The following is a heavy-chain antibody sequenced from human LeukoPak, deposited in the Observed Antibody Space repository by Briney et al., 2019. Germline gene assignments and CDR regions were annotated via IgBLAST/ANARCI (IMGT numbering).Heavy chain of an antibody. CDR2: IYTSGST. J-gene: IGHJ6*03. CDR1: GGSISSYY. D-gene: IGHD4-23*01. Sequence: SETLSLTCTVSGGSISSYYWSWIRQPAGKGLEWIGRIYTSGSTNYNPSLKSRVAMSVDTSKNQFPLKLSSVTAADTAVYYCARVTGLKGYYMDVWGKGTTVTVPS. V-gene: IGHV4-4*07. CDR3: ARVTGLKGYYMDV.